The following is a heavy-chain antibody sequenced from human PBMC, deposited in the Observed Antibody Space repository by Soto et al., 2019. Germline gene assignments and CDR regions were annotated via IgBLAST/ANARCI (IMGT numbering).Heavy chain of an antibody. CDR3: ARLDLWSGYSYYYYMDV. CDR2: IYYSGST. Sequence: TSETLSLTCTVSGGSISSSSYYWGWIRQPPGKGLERIGSIYYSGSTYYNPSLKSRVTISVDTSKNQFSLKLSSVTAADTAVYYCARLDLWSGYSYYYYMDVWGKGTKVTVSS. J-gene: IGHJ6*03. CDR1: GGSISSSSYY. V-gene: IGHV4-39*01. D-gene: IGHD3-3*01.